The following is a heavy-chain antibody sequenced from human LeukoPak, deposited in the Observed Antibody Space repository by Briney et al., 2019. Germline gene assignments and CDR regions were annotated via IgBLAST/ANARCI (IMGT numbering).Heavy chain of an antibody. V-gene: IGHV4-61*02. CDR1: GDSISSGSYY. D-gene: IGHD3-22*01. CDR3: ARERIYYDSSGSTPWWFDP. Sequence: TLSLTCTLSGDSISSGSYYWSWIRQPAGKGLEWIGRIYTSGSTNYNPSLKSRVTISVDTSKNQFSLKLSSVTAADTAVYYCARERIYYDSSGSTPWWFDPWGQGPRSPSPQ. J-gene: IGHJ5*02. CDR2: IYTSGST.